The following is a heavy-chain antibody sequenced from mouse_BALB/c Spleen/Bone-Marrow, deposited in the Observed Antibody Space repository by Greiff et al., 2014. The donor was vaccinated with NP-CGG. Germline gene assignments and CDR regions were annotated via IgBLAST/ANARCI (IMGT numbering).Heavy chain of an antibody. CDR1: GYTFSSYL. J-gene: IGHJ3*01. D-gene: IGHD3-1*01. Sequence: VQLQQSGAELMKPGASVKISCKTSGYTFSSYLIEWVKQRPGHGLEWIGEILPGSGSTNSNEKFKGKATFTADTSSNTAYMQLSSLTSEDSAVYYCAREPGLRLAYWGQGTLVTVSA. CDR2: ILPGSGST. V-gene: IGHV1-9*01. CDR3: AREPGLRLAY.